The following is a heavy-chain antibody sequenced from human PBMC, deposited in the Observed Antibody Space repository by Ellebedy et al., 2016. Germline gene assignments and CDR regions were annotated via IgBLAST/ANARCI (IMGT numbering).Heavy chain of an antibody. D-gene: IGHD1-26*01. CDR1: GFTFDDHA. V-gene: IGHV3-9*01. J-gene: IGHJ4*02. CDR3: AKGGYSGRGTLRLDRLDY. Sequence: SLKISCVASGFTFDDHAMHWVRRAPGKGLEWVSGISWNSGSIDYADSVKGRFTISRDNAGNSLYLQMNSLRTEDTALYYCAKGGYSGRGTLRLDRLDYWGQGTLVTVSS. CDR2: ISWNSGSI.